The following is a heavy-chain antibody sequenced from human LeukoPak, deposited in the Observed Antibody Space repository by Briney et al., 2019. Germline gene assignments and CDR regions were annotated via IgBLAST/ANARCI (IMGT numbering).Heavy chain of an antibody. D-gene: IGHD2-2*01. J-gene: IGHJ4*02. CDR1: GFTFSSYA. CDR3: AKDRVVVVPAAVYFDY. CDR2: ISGSGGST. Sequence: GGSLRLSCAASGFTFSSYAMSWVRQAPGKGLEWVSAISGSGGSTYYADSVKGRFTISRDNSKNTLYLQMNGLRAEDTAVYYCAKDRVVVVPAAVYFDYWGQGTLVTVSS. V-gene: IGHV3-23*01.